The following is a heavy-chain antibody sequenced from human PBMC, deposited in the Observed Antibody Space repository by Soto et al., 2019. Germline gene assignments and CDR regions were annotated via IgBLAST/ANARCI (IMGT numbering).Heavy chain of an antibody. J-gene: IGHJ3*02. CDR3: ARGDYYDTSGPFSDAFDI. CDR1: GFTFSTYW. Sequence: PGGSLRLSCVASGFTFSTYWMSWVRQAPGKGLERVANIKPDGSEKWYVDSVKGRFTISRDNAKNSLYLQMNSLRAEDTAVYYCARGDYYDTSGPFSDAFDIWGQGTMVTVSS. V-gene: IGHV3-7*04. D-gene: IGHD3-22*01. CDR2: IKPDGSEK.